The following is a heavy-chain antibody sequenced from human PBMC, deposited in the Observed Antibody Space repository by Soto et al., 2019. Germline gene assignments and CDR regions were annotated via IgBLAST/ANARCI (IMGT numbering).Heavy chain of an antibody. CDR3: ARGITMVRDYYYYGMDV. J-gene: IGHJ6*02. D-gene: IGHD3-10*01. Sequence: QVQLVQSGAEVKKPGSSVKVSCKASGGTFSSYAISWVRQAPGQGLEWMGGIIPIFGTANYAQKFQGRVTITADESTSTAYMELSSLRSEDTAVHYCARGITMVRDYYYYGMDVWGQGTTVTVSS. V-gene: IGHV1-69*12. CDR1: GGTFSSYA. CDR2: IIPIFGTA.